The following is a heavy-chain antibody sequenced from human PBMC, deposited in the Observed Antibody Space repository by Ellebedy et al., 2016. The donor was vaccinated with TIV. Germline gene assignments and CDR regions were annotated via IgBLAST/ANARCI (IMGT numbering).Heavy chain of an antibody. J-gene: IGHJ6*03. D-gene: IGHD2-2*01. CDR1: GFSFSSYW. CDR2: INGDGSST. CDR3: ARVGCSDTSCYYYDYYYMDV. V-gene: IGHV3-74*01. Sequence: PGGSLRLSCAASGFSFSSYWMHWVRQTPGKGLVWLSRINGDGSSTRYADSVRGRFTIYSDNAKNTLYLQMNALSAEETAVYYCARVGCSDTSCYYYDYYYMDVWGKGTAVTVSS.